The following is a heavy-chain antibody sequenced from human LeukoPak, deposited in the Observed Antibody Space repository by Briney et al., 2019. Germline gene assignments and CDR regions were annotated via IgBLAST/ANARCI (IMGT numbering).Heavy chain of an antibody. CDR3: ARGGTSGWRAPNDDY. CDR1: GYSFPSYG. J-gene: IGHJ4*02. CDR2: ISAYNGYT. V-gene: IGHV1-18*01. D-gene: IGHD6-19*01. Sequence: GASVKVSCKASGYSFPSYGISWVRQAPGQGLEWVGWISAYNGYTNYAQKLQGRVTMTTDTSTNTVYMELRSLRSDDTAVYYCARGGTSGWRAPNDDYWGQGTLVTVSS.